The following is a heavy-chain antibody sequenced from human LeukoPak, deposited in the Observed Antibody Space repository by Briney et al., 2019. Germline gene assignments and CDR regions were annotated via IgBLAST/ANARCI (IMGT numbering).Heavy chain of an antibody. D-gene: IGHD6-19*01. J-gene: IGHJ4*02. Sequence: GGSLRLSCLASGFTFRDYTFHWVRQTPDKGLEWVAAISPYGSQKWYADSVKGRFTISRDDSKNTLSLQMNSLQTEDTAIYHCVTSPDSAWHQFDFWGQGTLVTVSS. V-gene: IGHV3-30-3*01. CDR1: GFTFRDYT. CDR2: ISPYGSQK. CDR3: VTSPDSAWHQFDF.